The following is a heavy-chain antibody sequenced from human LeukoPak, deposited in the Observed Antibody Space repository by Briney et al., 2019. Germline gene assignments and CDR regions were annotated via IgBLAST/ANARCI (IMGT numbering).Heavy chain of an antibody. V-gene: IGHV1-18*01. CDR3: ARTTVDYYDSSGYYSY. J-gene: IGHJ4*02. CDR1: GYTFTSYG. D-gene: IGHD3-22*01. Sequence: ASVKVSCKASGYTFTSYGISWVRQAPGQGLEWMGWISAYNGNTNYAQKLQGRVTMTTDTSTSTAYMELRSLGSDDTAVYYCARTTVDYYDSSGYYSYWGQGTLVTVSS. CDR2: ISAYNGNT.